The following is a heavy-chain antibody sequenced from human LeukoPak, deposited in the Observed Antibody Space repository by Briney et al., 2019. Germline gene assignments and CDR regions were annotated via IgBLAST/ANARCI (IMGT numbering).Heavy chain of an antibody. Sequence: PSETPSLTCAVSGYTLSSRYSWGWIPQPPGRGREWFGNIYHSVDAYSNQSLRSRVTISADMSKAQFSLKLRSVTAADTAVYYCARAPGMATIFSYWGQGTLVTVSS. CDR2: IYHSVDA. V-gene: IGHV4-38-2*01. CDR3: ARAPGMATIFSY. D-gene: IGHD5-24*01. CDR1: GYTLSSRYS. J-gene: IGHJ4*02.